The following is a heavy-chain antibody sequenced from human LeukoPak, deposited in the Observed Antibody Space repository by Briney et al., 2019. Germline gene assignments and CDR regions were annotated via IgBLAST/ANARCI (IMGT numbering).Heavy chain of an antibody. D-gene: IGHD3-3*01. CDR2: IYWNDDK. J-gene: IGHJ4*02. CDR1: GFSLSTSGVG. Sequence: SGPTLVNPTQTLTLTCTFSGFSLSTSGVGVGWIRQPPGKALEWLALIYWNDDKRYSPSLKSRLTITEDTSENQVVLTMTNMDPVDTATYYCAHSQIFGVVKGPDYWGQGTLVTVSS. V-gene: IGHV2-5*01. CDR3: AHSQIFGVVKGPDY.